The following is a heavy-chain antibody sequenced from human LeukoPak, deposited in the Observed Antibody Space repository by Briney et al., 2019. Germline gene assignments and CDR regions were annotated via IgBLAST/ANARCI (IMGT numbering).Heavy chain of an antibody. V-gene: IGHV4-34*01. D-gene: IGHD6-19*01. Sequence: PSETLSLTCAVYGGSFSGYYWSWIRQPPGKGLEWIGEINHSGSTNYNPSLKSRVTISVDTSKNQFSLKLSSVTAADTAVYYCARRRQQYVYSSGRGFDYWGQGTLVTVSS. CDR2: INHSGST. CDR1: GGSFSGYY. J-gene: IGHJ4*02. CDR3: ARRRQQYVYSSGRGFDY.